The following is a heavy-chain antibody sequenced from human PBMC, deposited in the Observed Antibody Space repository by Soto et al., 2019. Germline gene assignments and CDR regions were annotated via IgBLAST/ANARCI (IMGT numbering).Heavy chain of an antibody. CDR2: IYTSGGT. V-gene: IGHV4-4*07. CDR1: GGSFSSYY. Sequence: PSETLSLTCTVSGGSFSSYYWSWIRQPAGKGLERIGRIYTSGGTNYNPSLKSRVTMSVDMSKNQFSLTLSSVTAADTAVYYCARSYYYGSGSYYMPYFYGMDVWGQGTTVTVSS. D-gene: IGHD3-10*01. J-gene: IGHJ6*02. CDR3: ARSYYYGSGSYYMPYFYGMDV.